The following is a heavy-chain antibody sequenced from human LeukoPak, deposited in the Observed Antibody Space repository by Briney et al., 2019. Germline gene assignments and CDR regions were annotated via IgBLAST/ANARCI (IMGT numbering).Heavy chain of an antibody. CDR1: GGSISSSSYY. J-gene: IGHJ4*02. Sequence: PSETLSLTCTVSGGSISSSSYYWGWIRQPPGKGLEWMGSIYYSGSTYYNPSLKSRVTISVDPSKNQFSLKLSSVTAADTAVYYCASCPTMVVTNHYSSYFDYWGQGTLVTVSS. D-gene: IGHD4-23*01. CDR3: ASCPTMVVTNHYSSYFDY. CDR2: IYYSGST. V-gene: IGHV4-39*01.